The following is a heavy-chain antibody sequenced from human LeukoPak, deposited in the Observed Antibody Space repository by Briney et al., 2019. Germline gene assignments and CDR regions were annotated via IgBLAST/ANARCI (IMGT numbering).Heavy chain of an antibody. Sequence: GGSLRLSCAASGFTFSSYALHWVRQAPGKGLEWVAIISYDGSNKYYADSVKGRFTICRDNSRNTLYLQMNSLRAEDTAVYYCARDRRGSGWHGEVDYWGQGTLVTVSS. CDR1: GFTFSSYA. CDR3: ARDRRGSGWHGEVDY. D-gene: IGHD6-19*01. V-gene: IGHV3-30-3*01. CDR2: ISYDGSNK. J-gene: IGHJ4*02.